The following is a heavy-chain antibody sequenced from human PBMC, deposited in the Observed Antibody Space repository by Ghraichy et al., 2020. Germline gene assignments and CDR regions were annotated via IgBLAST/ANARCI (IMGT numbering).Heavy chain of an antibody. V-gene: IGHV1-2*02. CDR2: INPNSGGT. J-gene: IGHJ6*03. CDR1: GYTFTGYY. CDR3: ARDHPDPRSIAAAGKTHYYYYYYMDV. Sequence: ASVKVSCKASGYTFTGYYMHWVRQAPGQGLEWMGWINPNSGGTNYAQKFQGRVTMTRDTSISTAYMELSRLRSDDTAVYYCARDHPDPRSIAAAGKTHYYYYYYMDVWGKGTTVTVSS. D-gene: IGHD6-13*01.